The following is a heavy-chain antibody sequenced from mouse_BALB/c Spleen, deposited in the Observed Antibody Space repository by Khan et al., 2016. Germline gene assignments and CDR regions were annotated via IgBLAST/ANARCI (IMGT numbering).Heavy chain of an antibody. V-gene: IGHV3-2*02. CDR3: TTTGVAPRCGY. CDR2: ISYSGST. Sequence: EVQLQESGPGLVKPSQSLSLTCTVTGYSITSDYAWNWIRQFPGNKLEWMGYISYSGSTSYNPSLKSRISITRDTSKNQFFLQLTSVTTEDTATYYCTTTGVAPRCGYWGRGTLVTGPA. CDR1: GYSITSDYA. J-gene: IGHJ3*01. D-gene: IGHD1-1*01.